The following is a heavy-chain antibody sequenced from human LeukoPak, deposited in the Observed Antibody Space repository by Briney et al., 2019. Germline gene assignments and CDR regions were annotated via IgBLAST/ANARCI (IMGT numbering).Heavy chain of an antibody. D-gene: IGHD2-2*01. Sequence: SETLSLTCTVSGYSISSGYYWGWIRQPPGKGLEWIGSIYHSGSTYYNPSLKSRVTISVDTSKNQFSLKLSSVTAADTAVYYCARVDWYCSSTSCYYWFDPWGQGTLVTVSS. J-gene: IGHJ5*02. CDR3: ARVDWYCSSTSCYYWFDP. CDR2: IYHSGST. CDR1: GYSISSGYY. V-gene: IGHV4-38-2*02.